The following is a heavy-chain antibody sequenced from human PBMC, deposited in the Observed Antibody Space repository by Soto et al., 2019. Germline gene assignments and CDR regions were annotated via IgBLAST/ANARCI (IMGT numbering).Heavy chain of an antibody. CDR1: GFTFSSYS. D-gene: IGHD3-22*01. CDR3: APHSGYYDY. J-gene: IGHJ4*02. Sequence: EVQLVESGGGLVQPGGSLRLSCAASGFTFSSYSMNWVRQAPGKGLEWVSYISSSSSTIYYADSVKGRFTISRDNAKNSLYRQMNSLRAEDTAVYYCAPHSGYYDYWGQGTLGTVSS. V-gene: IGHV3-48*01. CDR2: ISSSSSTI.